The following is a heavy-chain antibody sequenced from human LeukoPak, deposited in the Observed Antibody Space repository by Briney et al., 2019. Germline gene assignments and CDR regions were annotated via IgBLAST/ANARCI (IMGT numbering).Heavy chain of an antibody. Sequence: ASETLSLTCTVSGGSISSYYWSWIRQPAGKGLEWIGRIYTSGSTNYNPSLKSRVTMSVDTSKNQFSLKLSSVTAADTAVYYCARAAGDGDEGYYFDYWGQGTLVTVSS. CDR1: GGSISSYY. V-gene: IGHV4-4*07. CDR2: IYTSGST. D-gene: IGHD3-10*01. CDR3: ARAAGDGDEGYYFDY. J-gene: IGHJ4*02.